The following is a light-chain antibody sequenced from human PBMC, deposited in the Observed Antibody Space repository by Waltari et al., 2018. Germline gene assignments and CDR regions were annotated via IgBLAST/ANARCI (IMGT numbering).Light chain of an antibody. Sequence: QSALTQPASVSGSPGQSITISCTGTTSDISVYKYVSWYQQHPDKVPKVIIYHVSNRPSGISTRFSGSKSGNTASLTISGLQAEDEADYYCSSYRSGSTLVFGGGTKVTVL. CDR3: SSYRSGSTLV. CDR1: TSDISVYKY. CDR2: HVS. V-gene: IGLV2-14*01. J-gene: IGLJ2*01.